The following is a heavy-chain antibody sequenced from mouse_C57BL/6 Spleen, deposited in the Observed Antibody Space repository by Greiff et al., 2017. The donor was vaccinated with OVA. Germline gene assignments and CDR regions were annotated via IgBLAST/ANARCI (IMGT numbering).Heavy chain of an antibody. CDR1: GYTFTSYW. Sequence: LQQPGAELVKPGASVKMSCKASGYTFTSYWITWVKQRPGQGLEWIGDIYPGSGSTNYNEKFKSKATLTVDTSSSTAYMQLSSLTSEDSAVYYCAHYDYDVSYAMDYWGQGTSVTVSS. V-gene: IGHV1-55*01. CDR3: AHYDYDVSYAMDY. CDR2: IYPGSGST. J-gene: IGHJ4*01. D-gene: IGHD2-4*01.